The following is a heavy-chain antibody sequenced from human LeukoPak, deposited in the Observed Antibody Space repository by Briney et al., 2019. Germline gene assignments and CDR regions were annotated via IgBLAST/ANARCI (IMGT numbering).Heavy chain of an antibody. D-gene: IGHD4-17*01. Sequence: ASVKVSCKASGYTFTGYYMHWVRQAPGQGLERMGWINPNSGGTNYAQKFQGWVTMTRDTSISTAYMELSRLRSDDTAVYYCARGATTVTTGVWAFDIWGQGTMVTVSS. J-gene: IGHJ3*02. CDR1: GYTFTGYY. CDR3: ARGATTVTTGVWAFDI. V-gene: IGHV1-2*04. CDR2: INPNSGGT.